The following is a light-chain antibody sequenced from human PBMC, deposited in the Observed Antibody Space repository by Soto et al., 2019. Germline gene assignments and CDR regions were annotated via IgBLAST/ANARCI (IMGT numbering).Light chain of an antibody. J-gene: IGKJ4*01. CDR1: QSVSSN. V-gene: IGKV3-20*01. Sequence: EIVMTQSPATLSVSPGERATLSCRASQSVSSNLAWYQQKPGQAPRLLIYGASTRATGIPDRFDASGSATDFTLTISRLEPEDFAVYYCHQYGSSPLTFGGGTKVDIK. CDR2: GAS. CDR3: HQYGSSPLT.